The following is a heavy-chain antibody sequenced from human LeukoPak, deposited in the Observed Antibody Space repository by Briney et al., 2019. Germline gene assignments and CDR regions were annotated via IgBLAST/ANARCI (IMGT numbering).Heavy chain of an antibody. V-gene: IGHV1-2*02. CDR3: ARGYCSAGDCYEFDH. Sequence: ASVKVSCKASGYSFTGYYMYWVRQAPGQGLEWMGWINPNNGGTNYPQNFRGRVTMTRDTSISTAYMELSRLRSDDTAVYYCARGYCSAGDCYEFDHWGQGTLVTVSS. D-gene: IGHD2-15*01. CDR2: INPNNGGT. CDR1: GYSFTGYY. J-gene: IGHJ4*02.